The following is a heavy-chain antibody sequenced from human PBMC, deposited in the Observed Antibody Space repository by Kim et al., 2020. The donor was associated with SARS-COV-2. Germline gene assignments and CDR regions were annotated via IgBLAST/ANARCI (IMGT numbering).Heavy chain of an antibody. D-gene: IGHD5-12*01. V-gene: IGHV1-18*01. J-gene: IGHJ4*02. CDR3: ARGSGHSGYEEDY. Sequence: YAQKLQGRVPMTTDTSTSTAYMELRSLRSDDTAVYYCARGSGHSGYEEDYWGQGTLVTVSS.